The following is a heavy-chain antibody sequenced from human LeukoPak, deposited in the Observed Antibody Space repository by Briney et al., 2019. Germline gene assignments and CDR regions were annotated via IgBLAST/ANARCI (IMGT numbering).Heavy chain of an antibody. CDR2: IYHSGST. Sequence: PSETLSLTCAVSGGSISSGGYSWSWIRQPPGKGLEWIGYIYHSGSTYYNPSLKSRATISVDRSKNQFSLKLSSVTAADTAVYYCARGFDYYYGMDVWGQGTTVTVSS. J-gene: IGHJ6*02. CDR3: ARGFDYYYGMDV. V-gene: IGHV4-30-2*01. CDR1: GGSISSGGYS.